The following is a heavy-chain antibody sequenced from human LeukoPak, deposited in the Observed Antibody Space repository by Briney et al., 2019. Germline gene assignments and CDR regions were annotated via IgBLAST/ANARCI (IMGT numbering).Heavy chain of an antibody. V-gene: IGHV1-69*04. CDR3: ARARGMAARRPPVSRAFDI. D-gene: IGHD6-6*01. CDR2: IIPILGIA. Sequence: GASVKVSCKASGGTFSSYAISWVRQAPGQGLEWMGRIIPILGIANYAQKFQGRVTITADKSTSTAYMELSSLRSEDTAVYYCARARGMAARRPPVSRAFDIWGQGTMVTVSS. J-gene: IGHJ3*02. CDR1: GGTFSSYA.